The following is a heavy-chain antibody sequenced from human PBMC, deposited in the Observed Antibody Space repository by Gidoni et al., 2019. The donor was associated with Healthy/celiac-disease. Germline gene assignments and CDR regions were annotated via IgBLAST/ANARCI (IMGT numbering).Heavy chain of an antibody. V-gene: IGHV3-23*01. CDR3: AKDQWAYYDILTGYYLDY. CDR2: ISGSGGST. Sequence: EVQLLESGGGLVQPGGSLRLSCAASGFTFSSYAMSWVRQAPGKGLEWVSAISGSGGSTYYADSVKGRFTISRDNSKNTLYLQMNSLRAEDTAVYYCAKDQWAYYDILTGYYLDYWGQGTLVTVSS. CDR1: GFTFSSYA. J-gene: IGHJ4*02. D-gene: IGHD3-9*01.